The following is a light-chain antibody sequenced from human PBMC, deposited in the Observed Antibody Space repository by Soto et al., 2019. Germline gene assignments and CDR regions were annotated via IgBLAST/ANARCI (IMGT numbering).Light chain of an antibody. J-gene: IGKJ2*01. CDR2: GAS. Sequence: EIVMTQSPATLSVSPGERATLSCRASQSVSSNLAWYHQKPGQAPTLLIYGASARATGIPAMFSGSGSGTEFTLTISSLQSEDFAVYYCQHYNNWPFTFGQGTKLEIK. CDR1: QSVSSN. V-gene: IGKV3-15*01. CDR3: QHYNNWPFT.